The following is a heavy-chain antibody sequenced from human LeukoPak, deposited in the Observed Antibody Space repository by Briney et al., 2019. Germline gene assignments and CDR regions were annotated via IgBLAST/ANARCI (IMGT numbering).Heavy chain of an antibody. CDR2: INPNSGGT. D-gene: IGHD2-2*01. CDR1: GYTFTGYY. J-gene: IGHJ6*02. V-gene: IGHV1-2*02. CDR3: ARELVVPAANYYGMDV. Sequence: ASVKVSFKASGYTFTGYYMHWVRQAPGQGLEWMGWINPNSGGTNYAQKFQGRVTMTRDTSISTAYMELSRLRSDDTAVYYCARELVVPAANYYGMDVWGQGTTVTVSS.